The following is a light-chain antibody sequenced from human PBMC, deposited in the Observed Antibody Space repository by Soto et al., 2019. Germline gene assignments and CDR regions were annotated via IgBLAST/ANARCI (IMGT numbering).Light chain of an antibody. J-gene: IGKJ5*01. CDR3: QQYDHLPVT. CDR2: NAF. CDR1: QEISNY. Sequence: DIQMTQSPASLSASVGDRVTITYQASQEISNYVNWYQQKPGKALTLLIYNAFNLQKGVTARFSGSGSGTDFTFTISSLQPEDIATYCCQQYDHLPVTFGQGTRLVI. V-gene: IGKV1-33*01.